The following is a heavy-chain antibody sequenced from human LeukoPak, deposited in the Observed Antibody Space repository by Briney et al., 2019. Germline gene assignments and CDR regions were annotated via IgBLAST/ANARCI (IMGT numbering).Heavy chain of an antibody. CDR2: ITPNSGGT. CDR3: ARVSRSLHPNDAFDI. J-gene: IGHJ3*02. Sequence: ASVKVSCKASGYTFTGYYMHWVRQDPGQGLEWMESITPNSGGTNYAQKFQGRVTMTSDTSISTAYMELSTLRSNDTAVYYCARVSRSLHPNDAFDIWGQGTMVTVSS. CDR1: GYTFTGYY. D-gene: IGHD5-24*01. V-gene: IGHV1-2*02.